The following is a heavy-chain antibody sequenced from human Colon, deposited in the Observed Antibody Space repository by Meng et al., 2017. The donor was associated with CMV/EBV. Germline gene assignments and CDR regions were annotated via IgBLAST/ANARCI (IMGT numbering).Heavy chain of an antibody. CDR3: VRYANSQYGMDV. CDR1: GFTVSSDY. Sequence: GGSLRLSCAASGFTVSSDYMSWVRQAPGKGLEWVANIKEDGTGQWYVDSVKGRFTISRDDAKKSVYLQMNSLRAEDTAVYYCVRYANSQYGMDVWGQGTTVTVSS. V-gene: IGHV3-7*01. J-gene: IGHJ6*02. CDR2: IKEDGTGQ. D-gene: IGHD2-21*01.